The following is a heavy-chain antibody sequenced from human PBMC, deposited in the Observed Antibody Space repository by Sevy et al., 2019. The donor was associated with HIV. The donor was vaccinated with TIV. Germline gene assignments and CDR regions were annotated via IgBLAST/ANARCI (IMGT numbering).Heavy chain of an antibody. D-gene: IGHD2-15*01. CDR1: GSTFRNYA. J-gene: IGHJ4*02. CDR2: IIPIFGTT. Sequence: GASVKVSCQAPGSTFRNYAISWVRQAPGQGLEWMGGIIPIFGTTNFPQRFQGRVTLTADESTSTVHMEVNSLRSEDTAVYYCARATIGGYCSGGSCYYFDYWGQGTLVTVSS. V-gene: IGHV1-69*13. CDR3: ARATIGGYCSGGSCYYFDY.